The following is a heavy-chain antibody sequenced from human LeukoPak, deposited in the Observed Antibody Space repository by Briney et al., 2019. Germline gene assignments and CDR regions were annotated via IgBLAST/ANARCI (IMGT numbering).Heavy chain of an antibody. CDR3: ARSLSTMIRGLIGPNPLNWFDP. Sequence: RRTETLSLTCTVSGASVRISYSGWIRQPPGGGLECIGYKHYSGKTNTNPSLKGRVHLSVETSKNQLSLKLSSVTAGDTAVYYCARSLSTMIRGLIGPNPLNWFDPWGQGTLVTVSS. CDR2: KHYSGKT. D-gene: IGHD3-10*01. CDR1: GASVRISY. V-gene: IGHV4-59*02. J-gene: IGHJ5*02.